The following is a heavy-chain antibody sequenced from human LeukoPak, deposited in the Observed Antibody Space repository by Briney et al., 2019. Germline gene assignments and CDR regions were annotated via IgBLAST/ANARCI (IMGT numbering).Heavy chain of an antibody. CDR3: ARVYYSSSYDYWYFDL. V-gene: IGHV1-8*03. J-gene: IGHJ2*01. CDR2: MNPNSGNT. Sequence: ASVTVSCTASGYTFTSYDINWVRQATGQGLEWMGWMNPNSGNTGYAQKFQGRVTITRNTSISTAYMELSSLRSEDTAVYYCARVYYSSSYDYWYFDLWGRGTLVTVSS. CDR1: GYTFTSYD. D-gene: IGHD6-13*01.